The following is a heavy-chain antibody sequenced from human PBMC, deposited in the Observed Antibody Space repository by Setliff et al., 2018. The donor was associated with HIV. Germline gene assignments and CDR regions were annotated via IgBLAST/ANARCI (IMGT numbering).Heavy chain of an antibody. Sequence: PSETLSLTCTVSGGSISSYYWSWIRQPPGKGLEWIGYIYTSGSTNYNPSLKSRVTISVDMSKNQFSLKLNSVTAADTAVYHCARGDRCSGDTCYYYWGQGALVTVSS. J-gene: IGHJ4*02. CDR2: IYTSGST. V-gene: IGHV4-4*08. CDR1: GGSISSYY. CDR3: ARGDRCSGDTCYYY. D-gene: IGHD2-15*01.